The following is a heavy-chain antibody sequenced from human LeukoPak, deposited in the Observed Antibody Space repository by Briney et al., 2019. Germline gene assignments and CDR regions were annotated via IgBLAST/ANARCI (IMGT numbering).Heavy chain of an antibody. D-gene: IGHD2-2*01. CDR2: ISGSGGST. CDR3: AKVSQYNQLLWGFDY. CDR1: GFTFSSYA. V-gene: IGHV3-23*01. J-gene: IGHJ4*02. Sequence: QSGGSLRLSCAASGFTFSSYAMSSVRQAPGKGLEWVSAISGSGGSTYYADSVKGRFTISRDNSKNTLYLQMNSLRAEDTAVYYCAKVSQYNQLLWGFDYWGQGTLVTVSS.